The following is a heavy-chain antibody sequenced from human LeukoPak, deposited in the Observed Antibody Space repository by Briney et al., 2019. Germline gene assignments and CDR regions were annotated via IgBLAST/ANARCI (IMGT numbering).Heavy chain of an antibody. CDR3: ARGVYWSLDY. D-gene: IGHD1-1*01. Sequence: PGGSLRLSCAVSGFIFNTNGMNWVRQSPGKGLEWLATIAGGDESTYYADSVKGRFAISRDNSKNTVFLHMNSLRVEDTAVYYCARGVYWSLDYWGQGTPVTVS. CDR2: IAGGDEST. J-gene: IGHJ4*02. V-gene: IGHV3-23*01. CDR1: GFIFNTNG.